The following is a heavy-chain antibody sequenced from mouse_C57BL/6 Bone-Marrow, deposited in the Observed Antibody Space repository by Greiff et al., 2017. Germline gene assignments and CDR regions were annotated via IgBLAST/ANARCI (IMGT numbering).Heavy chain of an antibody. CDR1: GYTFTSYG. V-gene: IGHV1-81*01. D-gene: IGHD2-9*01. CDR3: ASSYCGYEYFGY. CDR2: IYPRSGNH. J-gene: IGHJ2*01. Sequence: VQLQESGAELARPGASVTLSCKASGYTFTSYGISWVKQRTGQGLEWIGEIYPRSGNHYYNEKFKGKATLTVDKSSSTAHMELRSLTSEDSADYYCASSYCGYEYFGYWGQGTTLTVSS.